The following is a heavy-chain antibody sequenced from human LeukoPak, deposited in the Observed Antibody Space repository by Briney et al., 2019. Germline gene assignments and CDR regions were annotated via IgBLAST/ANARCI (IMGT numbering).Heavy chain of an antibody. D-gene: IGHD4-11*01. CDR1: ADSISGSY. J-gene: IGHJ4*02. V-gene: IGHV4-59*01. Sequence: SETLSLACTVAADSISGSYWGWIRQPPGKGLEWIGFIYYTGSTNYNPSLKSRVTISVDTSKNQFSRKLRSGTAADTAVYYCAHGSSNWAKFEYWGQGTLVTVSS. CDR2: IYYTGST. CDR3: AHGSSNWAKFEY.